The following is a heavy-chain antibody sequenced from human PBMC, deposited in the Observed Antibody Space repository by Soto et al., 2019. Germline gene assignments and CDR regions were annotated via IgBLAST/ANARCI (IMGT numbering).Heavy chain of an antibody. J-gene: IGHJ2*01. D-gene: IGHD6-13*01. V-gene: IGHV4-4*07. Sequence: PSETLSLTCSVSGASISSFNWNWVRQPAGKGPEWVGRLNIAGTINYNPSLKSRITMSMDTSKNRISLHLRSVTAADTAIYYCARDRGEYTSSWFWYFSHWGHGTLVTAPQ. CDR1: GASISSFN. CDR3: ARDRGEYTSSWFWYFSH. CDR2: LNIAGTI.